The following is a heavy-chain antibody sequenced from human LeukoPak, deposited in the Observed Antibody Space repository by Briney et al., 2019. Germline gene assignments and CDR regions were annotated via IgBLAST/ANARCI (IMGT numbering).Heavy chain of an antibody. CDR1: GFTFSDYY. V-gene: IGHV3-11*04. D-gene: IGHD2-2*01. CDR2: ISSSGSTI. J-gene: IGHJ4*02. Sequence: GGSLRLSCAASGFTFSDYYMSWIRQAPGKGLEWVSYISSSGSTIYYADSVKGRFTISRDNAKNSLYLQMNSLRAEDTAVYYCAKSLQLLLIDYWGQGTLVTVSS. CDR3: AKSLQLLLIDY.